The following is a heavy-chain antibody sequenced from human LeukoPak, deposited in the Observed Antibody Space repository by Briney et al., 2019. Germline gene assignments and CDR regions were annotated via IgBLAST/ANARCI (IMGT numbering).Heavy chain of an antibody. Sequence: WASVKVSCKASGYTFTGYYMHWVRQAPGQGLEWMGRINPNSGGTNYAQKLQGRVTMTTDTSTSTAYMELRSLRSDDTAVYYCARDPENYYDSSGYYSRGAFDIWGQGTMVTVSS. CDR1: GYTFTGYY. D-gene: IGHD3-22*01. CDR2: INPNSGGT. CDR3: ARDPENYYDSSGYYSRGAFDI. J-gene: IGHJ3*02. V-gene: IGHV1-2*06.